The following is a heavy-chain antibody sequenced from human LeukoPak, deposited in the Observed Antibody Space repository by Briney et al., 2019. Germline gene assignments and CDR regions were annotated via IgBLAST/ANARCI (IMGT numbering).Heavy chain of an antibody. CDR1: GFTFSSYS. Sequence: PGGSLRLSCVASGFTFSSYSMNWVRQAPGKRLEWVSSISSSSSYIYYADSVKGRFTISRDNAKNSLYLQMNSLRAEDTAVYYCARGDRDLYCSSTSCYPVLGGQGTLVTVSS. V-gene: IGHV3-21*01. CDR2: ISSSSSYI. D-gene: IGHD2-2*01. J-gene: IGHJ4*02. CDR3: ARGDRDLYCSSTSCYPVL.